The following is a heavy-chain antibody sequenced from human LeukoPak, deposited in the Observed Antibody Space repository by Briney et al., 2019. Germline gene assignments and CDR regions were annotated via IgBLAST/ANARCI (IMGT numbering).Heavy chain of an antibody. CDR1: GSTFSSYG. V-gene: IGHV3-30*03. CDR3: ASAGSGSLVREYFQH. D-gene: IGHD3-10*01. J-gene: IGHJ1*01. Sequence: GGSLRLSCAASGSTFSSYGMHWVRQAPGKGLEWVAVISYDGSNKYYADSVKGRFTISRDNSKNTLYLQMNSLRAEDTVVYFCASAGSGSLVREYFQHWGQGTLVTVSS. CDR2: ISYDGSNK.